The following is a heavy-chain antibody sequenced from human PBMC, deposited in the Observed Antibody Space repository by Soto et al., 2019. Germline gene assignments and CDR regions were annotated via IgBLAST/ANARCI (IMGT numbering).Heavy chain of an antibody. D-gene: IGHD5-12*01. CDR3: VRVVAIPGYPDN. Sequence: QVQLVQSGAEVRQPASSVKVSCKTSGATFSSYAITWVRQAPGQGLEWMGGIVPTVDTSTYAQKFQGRVTXXAXQFTNTVHMELSSLRSDDTAVYYCVRVVAIPGYPDNWGQGTLVTVSS. J-gene: IGHJ4*02. V-gene: IGHV1-69*12. CDR2: IVPTVDTS. CDR1: GATFSSYA.